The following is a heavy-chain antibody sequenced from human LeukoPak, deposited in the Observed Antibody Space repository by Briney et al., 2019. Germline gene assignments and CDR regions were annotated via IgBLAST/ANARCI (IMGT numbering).Heavy chain of an antibody. CDR3: AKVRGSNNPAHDY. V-gene: IGHV3-23*01. CDR1: GFTFSSYA. CDR2: ISGSGGNT. J-gene: IGHJ4*02. Sequence: GGSLRLSCAASGFTFSSYAISWVRQAPGKGLEWVSAISGSGGNTYYADSVKGRFTISRDNSKNTLYLQMNSLRAEDTAVYYCAKVRGSNNPAHDYWGQGTLVTVSS. D-gene: IGHD4-23*01.